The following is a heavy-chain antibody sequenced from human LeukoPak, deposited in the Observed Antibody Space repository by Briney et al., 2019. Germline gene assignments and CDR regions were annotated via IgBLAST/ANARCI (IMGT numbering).Heavy chain of an antibody. V-gene: IGHV3-7*05. CDR2: INHEGIEK. J-gene: IGHJ4*02. Sequence: PGGSLRLSCAASGFTFSRSWTSWLRQAPGKGLEWVAYINHEGIEKDYVDSVRGRFTISRDNAQNSLFLQMNSLRAEDTAIYYCATGGHYYGGWGQGTLVTVSS. CDR1: GFTFSRSW. CDR3: ATGGHYYGG. D-gene: IGHD3-10*01.